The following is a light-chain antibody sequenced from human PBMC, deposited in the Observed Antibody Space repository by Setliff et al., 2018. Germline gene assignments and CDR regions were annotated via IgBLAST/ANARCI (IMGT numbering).Light chain of an antibody. J-gene: IGLJ1*01. CDR1: SSDVGGYNY. Sequence: QSVLTQPASVSGSPGQSITISCTGTSSDVGGYNYVSWYQQHPGKAPKLMIYEVSDRPPGVSNRFSGSRSGNTASLTISGLQAEDEADYYCSSYSGSSTLVFGTGTKVTVL. V-gene: IGLV2-14*01. CDR2: EVS. CDR3: SSYSGSSTLV.